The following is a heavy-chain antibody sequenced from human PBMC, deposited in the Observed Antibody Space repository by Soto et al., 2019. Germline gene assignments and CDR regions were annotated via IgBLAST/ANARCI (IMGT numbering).Heavy chain of an antibody. CDR3: ARVVATAMVTGLYYFDC. Sequence: QVQLLQSGAEVRKPGASVKVSCKASGYTFTSYDINWVRQAPGQGLEWMGWISVYNGNTNYAQKRQGRVTMTTDTSTSTAYMALRSLRSDDTAVYYCARVVATAMVTGLYYFDCWGQGTQVTVSS. J-gene: IGHJ4*02. V-gene: IGHV1-18*01. D-gene: IGHD5-18*01. CDR1: GYTFTSYD. CDR2: ISVYNGNT.